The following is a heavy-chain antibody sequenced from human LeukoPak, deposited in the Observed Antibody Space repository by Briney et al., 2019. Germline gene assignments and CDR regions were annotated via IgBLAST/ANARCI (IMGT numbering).Heavy chain of an antibody. Sequence: SVKVSCKASGGTFSSYAISWVRQAPGQGLEWMGGIIPIFGTANYAQKFQGRVTITADESTSTAYMELSSLRSEDTAVYYCAANDYSNYVVDYWGQGTLVTVSS. CDR1: GGTFSSYA. V-gene: IGHV1-69*13. J-gene: IGHJ4*02. CDR2: IIPIFGTA. CDR3: AANDYSNYVVDY. D-gene: IGHD4-11*01.